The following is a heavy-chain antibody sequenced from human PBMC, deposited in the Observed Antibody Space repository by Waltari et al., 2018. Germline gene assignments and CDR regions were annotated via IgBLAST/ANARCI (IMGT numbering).Heavy chain of an antibody. J-gene: IGHJ6*02. CDR2: INHSGST. D-gene: IGHD6-19*01. CDR3: ARCRRWLVYYGMDV. Sequence: QVQLQQWGAGLLKPSETLSLTCAVYGGSFSGYYWSWIRQPPGKGLEWIGEINHSGSTNYMPSVNSRVTISVDTSKNQFSPKLSFVTAADTAVYYWARCRRWLVYYGMDVWGQGTMVTVSS. V-gene: IGHV4-34*01. CDR1: GGSFSGYY.